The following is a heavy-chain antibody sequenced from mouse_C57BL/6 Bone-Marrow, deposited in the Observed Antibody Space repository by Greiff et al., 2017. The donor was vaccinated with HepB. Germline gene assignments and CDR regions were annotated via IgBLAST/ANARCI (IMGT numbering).Heavy chain of an antibody. CDR2: IWSGGST. CDR3: ARSLYYYGSSGFAY. J-gene: IGHJ3*01. Sequence: VKLQESGPGLVQPSQSLSITCTVSGFSLTSYGVHWVRQSPGKGLEWLGVIWSGGSTDYNAAFISRLSISKDNSKSQVFFKMNSLQADDTAIYYCARSLYYYGSSGFAYWGQGTLVTVSA. D-gene: IGHD1-1*01. CDR1: GFSLTSYG. V-gene: IGHV2-2*01.